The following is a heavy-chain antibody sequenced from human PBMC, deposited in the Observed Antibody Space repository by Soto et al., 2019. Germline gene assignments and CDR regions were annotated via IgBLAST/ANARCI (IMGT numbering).Heavy chain of an antibody. D-gene: IGHD4-4*01. V-gene: IGHV3-66*01. CDR1: GFTFSSNY. CDR2: IYSGGST. J-gene: IGHJ6*03. CDR3: AWGPGYSIPYYYYYLDV. Sequence: GGSLRLSCAASGFTFSSNYMSWVRQAPGKGLEWVSVIYSGGSTNYADSVKGRFTISRDNSKNTLYLQLISLRSADTAVYYGAWGPGYSIPYYYYYLDVWGKGTLVTVSS.